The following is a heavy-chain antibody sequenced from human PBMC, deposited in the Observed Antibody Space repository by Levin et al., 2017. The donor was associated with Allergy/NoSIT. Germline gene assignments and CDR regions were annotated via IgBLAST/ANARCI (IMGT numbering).Heavy chain of an antibody. CDR3: ARMGARRAVTAIDY. CDR2: IFSNDEK. Sequence: SGPTLVKPTETLTLTCTVSGFSLSNARMGVSWIRQPPGKALEWLAHIFSNDEKSYSTSLKSRLTISKDTSKSQVVLTMTNMDPVDTATYYCARMGARRAVTAIDYWGQGTLVTVSS. V-gene: IGHV2-26*01. CDR1: GFSLSNARMG. J-gene: IGHJ4*02. D-gene: IGHD2-21*02.